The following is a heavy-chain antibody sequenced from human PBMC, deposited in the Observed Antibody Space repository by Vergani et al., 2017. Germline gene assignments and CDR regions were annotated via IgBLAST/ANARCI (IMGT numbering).Heavy chain of an antibody. D-gene: IGHD6-13*01. CDR2: IGKDGINT. J-gene: IGHJ4*02. CDR1: GFTFSNFG. Sequence: QVQLVESAGGVVQPGGSLRLSCAASGFTFSNFGMHWIRQAPGKGLEWLAYIGKDGINTRYRDAVKGRFTISRDNSKNTLYLQMNSLRAEDTAVYYCAKVLDDSSSWYGGFDYWGQGTLVTVSS. CDR3: AKVLDDSSSWYGGFDY. V-gene: IGHV3-30*02.